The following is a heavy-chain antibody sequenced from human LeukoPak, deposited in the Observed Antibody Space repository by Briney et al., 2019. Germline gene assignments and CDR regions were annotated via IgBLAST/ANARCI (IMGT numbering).Heavy chain of an antibody. CDR2: IYHSGST. V-gene: IGHV4-38-2*02. J-gene: IGHJ4*02. CDR1: GYSISSGYY. CDR3: ARDHLWFGELLAFDY. Sequence: PSETLSLTCTVSGYSISSGYYWGWIRQPPGKGLEWIESIYHSGSTYYNPSLSRRVTISVDTSKNQFALKLSSVTAGDTAVYYCARDHLWFGELLAFDYWGQGTLVTVSS. D-gene: IGHD3-10*01.